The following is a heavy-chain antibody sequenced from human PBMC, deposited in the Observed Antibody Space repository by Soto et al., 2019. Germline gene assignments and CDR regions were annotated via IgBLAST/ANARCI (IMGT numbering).Heavy chain of an antibody. V-gene: IGHV4-30-4*01. CDR1: GGSISSGYYY. Sequence: PSETLSLTCSVSGGSISSGYYYWSWSRQPPGKGLEWIGNIYYSGNTYYNPYLKSRRLISIDTSKNQFARKVGSVTAADTGVYYWASSSLYGMDVWGQGTTVTVSS. CDR3: ASSSLYGMDV. J-gene: IGHJ6*02. CDR2: IYYSGNT.